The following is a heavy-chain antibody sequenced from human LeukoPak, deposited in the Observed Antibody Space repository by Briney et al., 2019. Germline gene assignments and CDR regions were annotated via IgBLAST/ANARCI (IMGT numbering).Heavy chain of an antibody. CDR2: LDWEGETT. D-gene: IGHD6-25*01. CDR3: ARDSEPRREAAAGLYH. CDR1: GFHLREST. V-gene: IGHV3-43*01. J-gene: IGHJ4*02. Sequence: GGSLRLSCAASGFHLRESTMHWARQSPGKGLEWVALLDWEGETTYYADSVKGRFIISRDSNKDSLYLEMDSLRSEDTAFYYCARDSEPRREAAAGLYHWGQGTLVTVSS.